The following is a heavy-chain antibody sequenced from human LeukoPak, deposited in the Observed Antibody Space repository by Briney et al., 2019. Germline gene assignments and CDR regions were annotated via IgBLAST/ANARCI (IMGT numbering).Heavy chain of an antibody. J-gene: IGHJ4*02. D-gene: IGHD3-22*01. Sequence: SETLSLTCTVSGGSISSYYWSWIRQPPGKGLEWIGYIYYSGSTNYNPSLKSRVTISVDTSKNQFSLKLSPVTAADTAVYYCARVGYDYYDSSGFFDYWGQGTLVTVSS. CDR2: IYYSGST. V-gene: IGHV4-59*08. CDR1: GGSISSYY. CDR3: ARVGYDYYDSSGFFDY.